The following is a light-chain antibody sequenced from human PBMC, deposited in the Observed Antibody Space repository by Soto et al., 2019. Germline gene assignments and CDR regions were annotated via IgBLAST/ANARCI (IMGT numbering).Light chain of an antibody. CDR2: GAS. CDR3: RQYINWPRT. J-gene: IGKJ1*01. CDR1: HRRSSY. Sequence: ERVLSHTLVALSVYPGEREPLSCRSNHRRSSYLAWYQQRPGQAPRLLIYGASIRATDIPARFIGSGSGTEFTLTISSLQSEDFAVYYCRQYINWPRTFGQGTKVDIK. V-gene: IGKV3-15*01.